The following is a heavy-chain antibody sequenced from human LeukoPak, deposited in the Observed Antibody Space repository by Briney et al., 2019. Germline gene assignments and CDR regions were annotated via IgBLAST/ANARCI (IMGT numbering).Heavy chain of an antibody. V-gene: IGHV4-30-4*01. J-gene: IGHJ4*02. CDR3: ARGVQDIVVVPASHFDY. D-gene: IGHD2-2*01. CDR1: GGSISSGDYY. Sequence: SQTLSLTCTVSGGSISSGDYYWSWIRQPPGKGLEWIGYIYYSGSTYYNPSLKSRVTISVDTSRNQFSLKLSSVTAADTAVYYCARGVQDIVVVPASHFDYWGQGTLVTVSS. CDR2: IYYSGST.